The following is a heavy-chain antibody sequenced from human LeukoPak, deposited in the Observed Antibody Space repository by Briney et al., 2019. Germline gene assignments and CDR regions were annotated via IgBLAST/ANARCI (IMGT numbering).Heavy chain of an antibody. Sequence: PSETLSLTCTVSGGSITPYYWSWIRQPPGKGLEWIGYISYSGSTYYKSSLKSRVTISVDTSKNQFSLKLSSVTAADTAVYYCAREDNSGSLPGYWGQGTLVTVSS. CDR2: ISYSGST. CDR3: AREDNSGSLPGY. J-gene: IGHJ4*02. D-gene: IGHD3-22*01. V-gene: IGHV4-59*01. CDR1: GGSITPYY.